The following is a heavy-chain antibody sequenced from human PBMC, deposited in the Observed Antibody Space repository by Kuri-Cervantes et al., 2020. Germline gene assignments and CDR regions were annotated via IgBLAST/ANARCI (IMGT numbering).Heavy chain of an antibody. D-gene: IGHD3-10*01. J-gene: IGHJ5*02. Sequence: SLKISCAASGFTFDDYAMHWVRQAPGKGLEWVSGISWNSGSIGYADSVKGRFTISRDNAKNSLYLQMNSLRAEDTALYYCAKGKGSATGNWFDPWGQGTLVTVSS. CDR2: ISWNSGSI. CDR3: AKGKGSATGNWFDP. CDR1: GFTFDDYA. V-gene: IGHV3-9*01.